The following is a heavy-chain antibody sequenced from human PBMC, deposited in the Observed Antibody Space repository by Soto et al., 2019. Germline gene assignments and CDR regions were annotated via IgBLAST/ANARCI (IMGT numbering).Heavy chain of an antibody. J-gene: IGHJ4*02. CDR3: ARAGGALDY. CDR1: GGSISSGDYY. V-gene: IGHV4-30-4*01. CDR2: IYYSGST. D-gene: IGHD6-25*01. Sequence: QVQLQESGPGLVKPSQTLSLTCTVSGGSISSGDYYWSWIRQPPGKGLEWIGYIYYSGSTYNPSLKSRVTISVDTSKNQFSLKLSSVTAADTAVYYCARAGGALDYWGQGTLVTVSS.